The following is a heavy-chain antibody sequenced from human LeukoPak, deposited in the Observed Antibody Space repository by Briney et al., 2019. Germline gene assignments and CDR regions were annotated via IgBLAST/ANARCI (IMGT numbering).Heavy chain of an antibody. Sequence: GGSLRLSCAASGFTFSSYWMHWVRQAPGKGPVWVSRINSDGSSTSYADSVKGRFTISRDNAKNTLYLQMNSLRAEDTAVYYCARGYYYDSSGPQLGGYWGQGTLVTVSS. CDR2: INSDGSST. CDR3: ARGYYYDSSGPQLGGY. J-gene: IGHJ4*02. V-gene: IGHV3-74*01. D-gene: IGHD3-22*01. CDR1: GFTFSSYW.